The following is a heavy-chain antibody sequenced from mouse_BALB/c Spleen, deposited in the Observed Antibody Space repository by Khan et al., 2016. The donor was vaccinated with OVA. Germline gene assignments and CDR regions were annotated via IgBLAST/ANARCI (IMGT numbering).Heavy chain of an antibody. CDR2: INYSGTT. J-gene: IGHJ3*01. CDR3: ARPYYGNRFPY. Sequence: EVQLQESGPGLVKPSQSLSLTCTVTGYSITSDYAWTWIRQFPGNNLEWMGYINYSGTTSYNPSLKGRISITRDTSKNQFFLQLNSVTTEDTAIYYCARPYYGNRFPYWGQGTLVTVSA. D-gene: IGHD2-10*01. V-gene: IGHV3-2*02. CDR1: GYSITSDYA.